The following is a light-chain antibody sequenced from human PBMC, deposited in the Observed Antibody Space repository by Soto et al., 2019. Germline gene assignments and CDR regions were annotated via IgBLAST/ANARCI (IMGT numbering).Light chain of an antibody. Sequence: EIVLTQSPGTLSLSPGERATLSCRASQSVSSSYLAWYQQKPGQAPRLLIYGASNRATGIPDRLSGSGSGTDFTLTISRLEPEDFAVYYCQQYGSLRYSFGQGTKLEIK. CDR3: QQYGSLRYS. CDR1: QSVSSSY. CDR2: GAS. V-gene: IGKV3-20*01. J-gene: IGKJ2*03.